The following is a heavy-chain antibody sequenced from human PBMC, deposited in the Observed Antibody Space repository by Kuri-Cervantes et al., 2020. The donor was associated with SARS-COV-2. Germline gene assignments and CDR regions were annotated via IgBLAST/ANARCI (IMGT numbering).Heavy chain of an antibody. J-gene: IGHJ6*02. D-gene: IGHD3-10*01. CDR1: GGSISSSSYY. Sequence: SETLSLTCTVSGGSISSSSYYWGWIRQPPGKGLEWIGSIYYSGSTYYNPSLKSRVTISVDTSKNQFSLKLSSVTAADTAVYYCARAKYYYGSGDLYYYYGMDVWGQGTTVTVSS. CDR2: IYYSGST. V-gene: IGHV4-39*01. CDR3: ARAKYYYGSGDLYYYYGMDV.